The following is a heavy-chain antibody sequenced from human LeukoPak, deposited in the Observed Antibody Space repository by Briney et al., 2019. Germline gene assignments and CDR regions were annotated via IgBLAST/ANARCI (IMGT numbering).Heavy chain of an antibody. D-gene: IGHD5-18*01. CDR2: ISSSGNTI. CDR1: GFTFSEHY. CDR3: ARGARDTVMVTSDAFDI. J-gene: IGHJ3*02. Sequence: GGSLRFSCAATGFTFSEHYMSWVRQAPGKGLEWVSYISSSGNTIFNADSVKGRFTISRDNARNSLYLQMNSLRADDTAVYYCARGARDTVMVTSDAFDIWGQGTMVTVSS. V-gene: IGHV3-11*01.